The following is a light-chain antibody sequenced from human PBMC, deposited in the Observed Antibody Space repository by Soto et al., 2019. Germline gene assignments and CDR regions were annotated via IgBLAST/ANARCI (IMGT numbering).Light chain of an antibody. V-gene: IGLV1-40*01. J-gene: IGLJ1*01. CDR3: QSYDSSLSGYV. CDR2: ENN. CDR1: SSNIGAGYE. Sequence: QAVVTQPPSVSGAPGQRVTISCTGSSSNIGAGYEAHWYQQVPGTAPKLLIYENNNRPSGVPDRFSGSKSGTSASLAITGLQAEDEAEYYCQSYDSSLSGYVFGTGTKLTVL.